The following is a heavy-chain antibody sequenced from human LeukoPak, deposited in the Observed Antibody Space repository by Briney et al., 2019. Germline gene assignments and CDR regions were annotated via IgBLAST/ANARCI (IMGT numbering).Heavy chain of an antibody. J-gene: IGHJ5*02. V-gene: IGHV4-34*01. CDR1: GGSFSGYY. Sequence: SETLSLTCAVYGGSFSGYYWSWIRQPPGKGLEWIGEINHSGSTSYNPSLKSRVTISVDTSKNQFSLKLSSVTAADTAVYYCARGPYDFWSGYYIWFDPWGQGTLVTVSS. CDR3: ARGPYDFWSGYYIWFDP. D-gene: IGHD3-3*01. CDR2: INHSGST.